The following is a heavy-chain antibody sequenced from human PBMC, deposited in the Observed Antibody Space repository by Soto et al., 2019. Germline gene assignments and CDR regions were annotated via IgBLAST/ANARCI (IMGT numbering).Heavy chain of an antibody. CDR1: GYTFTGYG. J-gene: IGHJ6*02. CDR2: ISAYNGNT. Sequence: ASVKVSCKASGYTFTGYGISWVRQAPGQGLEWMGWISAYNGNTNYAQKLQGRVTMTTDTSTSTAYMELRSLRSDDTAVYYCARPSIVVVPAATSGYYYGMDVWGQGTTVTVSS. D-gene: IGHD2-2*01. V-gene: IGHV1-18*04. CDR3: ARPSIVVVPAATSGYYYGMDV.